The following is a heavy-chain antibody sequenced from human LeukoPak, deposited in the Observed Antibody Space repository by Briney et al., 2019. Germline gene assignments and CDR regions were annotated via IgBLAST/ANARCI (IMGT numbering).Heavy chain of an antibody. CDR2: IIPIFGTA. V-gene: IGHV1-69*05. J-gene: IGHJ6*03. CDR3: ARGQRYYYYMDV. D-gene: IGHD6-25*01. CDR1: GGTFSSYA. Sequence: SVKVSCKASGGTFSSYAISWVRQAPGQGLEWMGGIIPIFGTANYAQKFQGRVTITTDESTSTAYMELSSLRSEDTAVYYCARGQRYYYYMDVWGKGTTVTVSS.